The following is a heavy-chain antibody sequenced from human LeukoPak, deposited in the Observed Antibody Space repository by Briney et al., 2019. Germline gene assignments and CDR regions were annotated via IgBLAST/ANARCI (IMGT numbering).Heavy chain of an antibody. J-gene: IGHJ4*02. CDR3: ARAIYDILTGYYYFDY. CDR1: GGSISSYN. CDR2: FYYSGST. V-gene: IGHV4-59*08. Sequence: SETLSLTCTVSGGSISSYNWSWFRHPPGKGLGGIGYFYYSGSTNYNPSLKSRVTISVDTSKNQFSLKLSSVTAADTAVYYCARAIYDILTGYYYFDYWGQGTLVTVSS. D-gene: IGHD3-9*01.